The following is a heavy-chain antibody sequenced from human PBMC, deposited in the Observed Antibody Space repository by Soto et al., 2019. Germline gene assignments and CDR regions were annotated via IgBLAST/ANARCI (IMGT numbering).Heavy chain of an antibody. D-gene: IGHD2-8*01. V-gene: IGHV4-59*01. CDR2: IYYSGST. CDR3: ATRYYCTNGVCHHAFDI. Sequence: SETLSLTCTVSGGSISSYYWSWIRQPPGKGLEWIGYIYYSGSTNYNPSLKSRVTISVDTSKNQFSLKLSSVTAADTAVYYCATRYYCTNGVCHHAFDIWGQGTMVTVSS. CDR1: GGSISSYY. J-gene: IGHJ3*02.